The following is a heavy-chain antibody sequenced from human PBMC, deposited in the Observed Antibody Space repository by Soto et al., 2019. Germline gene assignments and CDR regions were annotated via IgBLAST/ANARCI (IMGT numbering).Heavy chain of an antibody. Sequence: SETLSLTCTVSGGSISSYYWSWIRQPPGKGLEWIGYIYYSGSTNYNPSLKSRVTISVDTSKNQFSLKLSSVTAADTAVYYCASTNDFWSGTHAFDIWGQGTMVTVPS. D-gene: IGHD3-3*01. J-gene: IGHJ3*02. V-gene: IGHV4-59*01. CDR1: GGSISSYY. CDR3: ASTNDFWSGTHAFDI. CDR2: IYYSGST.